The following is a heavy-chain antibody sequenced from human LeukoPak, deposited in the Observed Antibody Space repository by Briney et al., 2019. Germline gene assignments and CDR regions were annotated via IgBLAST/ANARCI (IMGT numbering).Heavy chain of an antibody. CDR3: ARDLGPGLQRMDY. Sequence: GGSLRLSCAASGFTFSSYWMSWIRQAPGKGLEWVANIKQDGSEKNYVDSVKGRFTISRDNAKKSLYLQMNSLRDEDTAVYYCARDLGPGLQRMDYWGQGTLVTVSS. D-gene: IGHD5-24*01. V-gene: IGHV3-7*04. J-gene: IGHJ4*02. CDR2: IKQDGSEK. CDR1: GFTFSSYW.